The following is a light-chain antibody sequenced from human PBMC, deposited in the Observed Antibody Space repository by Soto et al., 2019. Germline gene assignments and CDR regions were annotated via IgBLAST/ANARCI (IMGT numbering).Light chain of an antibody. Sequence: DIQMTQSPSSLSASVGDRVTITCRASQSISSYLNWYQQKPGKAPKLLIYAASSLLSGVPSRFSGSGSGTDFTLTISSLQPEDFATYYCQQSYSTSGFTFGPGTKVDIK. J-gene: IGKJ3*01. CDR2: AAS. V-gene: IGKV1-39*01. CDR3: QQSYSTSGFT. CDR1: QSISSY.